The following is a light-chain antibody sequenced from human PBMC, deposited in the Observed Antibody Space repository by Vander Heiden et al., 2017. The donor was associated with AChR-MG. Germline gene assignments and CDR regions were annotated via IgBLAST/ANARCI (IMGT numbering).Light chain of an antibody. V-gene: IGLV1-44*01. J-gene: IGLJ2*01. CDR3: AAWDDSMNGFVV. Sequence: QSVLTQPPSASGTPGPRVTISCSGSSSNIGSNTVNWYQQLPGTAPKLLIYSNNQRPSGVPDRFSGSKSGTSASLAISGLQSEDEAEYDCAAWDDSMNGFVVFGGGTKLTVL. CDR2: SNN. CDR1: SSNIGSNT.